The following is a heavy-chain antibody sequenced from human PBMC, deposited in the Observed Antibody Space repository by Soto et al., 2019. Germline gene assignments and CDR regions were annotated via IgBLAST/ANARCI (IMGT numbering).Heavy chain of an antibody. Sequence: QVQLVQSGAEVKKPGSSVKVSCKASGGTFSSYAISWVRQAPGQGLEWMGGIIPIFGTANYAQKFQGRVTITADESTSTAYIELSSLRSEDTAVYYCARVNVVPAAERYYYYGMDVWGQGTTVTVSS. CDR1: GGTFSSYA. J-gene: IGHJ6*02. CDR2: IIPIFGTA. D-gene: IGHD2-2*01. V-gene: IGHV1-69*01. CDR3: ARVNVVPAAERYYYYGMDV.